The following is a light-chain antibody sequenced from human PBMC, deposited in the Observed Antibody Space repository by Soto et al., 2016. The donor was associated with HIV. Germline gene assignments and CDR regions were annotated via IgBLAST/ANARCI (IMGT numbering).Light chain of an antibody. V-gene: IGKV1-33*01. J-gene: IGKJ2*01. CDR2: DTS. CDR1: QDISNY. Sequence: DIQMTQSPSSLSASVGDRVTITCQASQDISNYLNWYQQKPGKAPKLLIYDTSSLEAGVPSRFSGSGSGTDFTFTISSLQPEDIATYYCQQYDDFPYTFGQGTKLEIE. CDR3: QQYDDFPYT.